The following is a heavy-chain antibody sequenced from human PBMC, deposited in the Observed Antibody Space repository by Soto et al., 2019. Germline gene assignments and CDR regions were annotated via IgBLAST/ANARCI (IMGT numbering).Heavy chain of an antibody. D-gene: IGHD1-1*01. CDR2: ISSNGGTT. V-gene: IGHV3-64*01. CDR1: GFTFSSYD. J-gene: IGHJ4*02. Sequence: EVQLAESGGGMVQPGGSLRLSCVASGFTFSSYDMHWVRQAPGKGLEYVSSISSNGGTTYYGNSVKGRFTISRDNSKNTLYLQMGSLRAEDMAVYYCVRRVSGNDDYWGQGTRVTVSS. CDR3: VRRVSGNDDY.